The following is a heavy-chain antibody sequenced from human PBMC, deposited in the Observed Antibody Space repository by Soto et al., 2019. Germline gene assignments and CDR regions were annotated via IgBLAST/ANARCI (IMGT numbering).Heavy chain of an antibody. D-gene: IGHD5-18*01. V-gene: IGHV1-69*13. CDR2: IIPIFGTA. CDR1: GGTFSSYA. Sequence: SVKVSCKASGGTFSSYAISWVRQAPGQGLEWMGGIIPIFGTANYAQKFQGRVTITADESKNLFSLKLTSVTAADTAVYYCARIPVDTSMIYWLDPWGQGTLVTVSS. CDR3: ARIPVDTSMIYWLDP. J-gene: IGHJ5*02.